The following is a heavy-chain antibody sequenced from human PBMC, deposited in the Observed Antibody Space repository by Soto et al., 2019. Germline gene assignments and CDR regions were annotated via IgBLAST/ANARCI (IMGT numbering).Heavy chain of an antibody. CDR1: GLTLIELS. V-gene: IGHV1-24*01. CDR3: ATRRSWSGYTH. D-gene: IGHD3-3*01. CDR2: FVEAEGEK. J-gene: IGHJ4*02. Sequence: VASVKVSCKLAGLTLIELSIHWVRQAPGRGLQWMGGFVEAEGEKIYAQMFQGRVTMTEDTNTHTSYMEFTSLRSDDTALYFCATRRSWSGYTHWGQGTLVTVSS.